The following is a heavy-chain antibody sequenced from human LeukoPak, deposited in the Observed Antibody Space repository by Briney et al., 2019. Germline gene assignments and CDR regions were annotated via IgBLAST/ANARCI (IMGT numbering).Heavy chain of an antibody. J-gene: IGHJ5*02. Sequence: PGGSLRLSCAASGFIFSSYEFHWVRQAPGKGLEWVSYINSSGRTILYADSVKGRFTISRDNAKNSLYLQMNSLRAEDTAVYYCARSIYYYGSGSYSWFDPWGQGTLVTVSS. D-gene: IGHD3-10*01. V-gene: IGHV3-48*03. CDR2: INSSGRTI. CDR1: GFIFSSYE. CDR3: ARSIYYYGSGSYSWFDP.